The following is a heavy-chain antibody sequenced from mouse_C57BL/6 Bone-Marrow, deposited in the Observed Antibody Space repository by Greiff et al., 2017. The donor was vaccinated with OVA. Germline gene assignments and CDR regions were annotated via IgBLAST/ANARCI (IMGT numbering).Heavy chain of an antibody. CDR2: IRNKANGYTT. D-gene: IGHD1-1*01. V-gene: IGHV7-3*01. CDR3: RVYYYGSSLYYAMDY. CDR1: GFTFTDYY. J-gene: IGHJ4*01. Sequence: EVHLVESGGGLVQPGGSLSLSCAASGFTFTDYYMSWVRQPPGTALEWLGFIRNKANGYTTEYSASVKGRFTISRDNSQSILYLQMNALRAEDSATYYCRVYYYGSSLYYAMDYWGQGTSVTVSS.